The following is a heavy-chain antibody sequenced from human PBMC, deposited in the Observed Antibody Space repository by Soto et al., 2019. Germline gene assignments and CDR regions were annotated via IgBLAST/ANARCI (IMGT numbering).Heavy chain of an antibody. V-gene: IGHV3-30*03. CDR3: ARPYSSSWVTFDY. D-gene: IGHD6-13*01. CDR1: GLTFSHYA. J-gene: IGHJ4*01. Sequence: GSLRLSCAASGLTFSHYAMHWVRQAPGKGLEWVALMSYDGSNKYYADSVKGRFTISRDNSKNTLYLQMNSLRAEDTAVYYCARPYSSSWVTFDYWGHGTLVTVSS. CDR2: MSYDGSNK.